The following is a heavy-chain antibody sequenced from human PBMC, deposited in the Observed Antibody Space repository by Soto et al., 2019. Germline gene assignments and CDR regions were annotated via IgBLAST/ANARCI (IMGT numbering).Heavy chain of an antibody. CDR1: GDSMTSYY. Sequence: SETLSLTCTVSGDSMTSYYWNWIRQSPGKGLEWMGYIYYSGSTNYNPSLTSRVTVSVDTSKSQFSLKLSSVTAADTAVYYCARKLMGGLISCLDVLGQGTKVT. CDR2: IYYSGST. J-gene: IGHJ6*02. CDR3: ARKLMGGLISCLDV. V-gene: IGHV4-59*01. D-gene: IGHD2-15*01.